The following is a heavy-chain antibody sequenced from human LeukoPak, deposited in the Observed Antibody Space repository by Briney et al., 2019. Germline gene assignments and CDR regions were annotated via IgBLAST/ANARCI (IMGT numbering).Heavy chain of an antibody. CDR2: ISAYNGDT. CDR1: GYTFTSYG. J-gene: IGHJ6*02. Sequence: GASVKVSYKASGYTFTSYGISWVRQTPGQGFEWMGWISAYNGDTNYPQKLQGRLTMTIDTSTSTAYMELRSLRSDDTAVYYCARRSSLWFGESYYDYYGMDVWGQGTTVTVSS. D-gene: IGHD3-10*01. V-gene: IGHV1-18*01. CDR3: ARRSSLWFGESYYDYYGMDV.